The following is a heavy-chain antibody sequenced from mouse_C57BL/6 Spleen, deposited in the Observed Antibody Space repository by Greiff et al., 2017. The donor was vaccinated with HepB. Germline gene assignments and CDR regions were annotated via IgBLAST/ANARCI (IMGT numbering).Heavy chain of an antibody. D-gene: IGHD2-5*01. Sequence: DVKLVESGGGLVKPGGSLKLSCAASGFTFSSYAMSWVRQTPEKRLEWVATISDGGSYTYYPDNVKVRFTISRDNAKNNLYLQMSHLKSEDTAMYYCARGGPTIVTTWYFDVWGTGTTVTVSS. CDR3: ARGGPTIVTTWYFDV. V-gene: IGHV5-4*03. J-gene: IGHJ1*03. CDR2: ISDGGSYT. CDR1: GFTFSSYA.